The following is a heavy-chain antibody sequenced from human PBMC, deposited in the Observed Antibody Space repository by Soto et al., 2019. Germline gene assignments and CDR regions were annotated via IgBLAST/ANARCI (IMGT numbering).Heavy chain of an antibody. CDR2: INKSGGST. CDR3: AKDPPTTGTTFDY. V-gene: IGHV3-23*01. CDR1: GFTFSSFA. D-gene: IGHD1-1*01. Sequence: LRLSCAASGFTFSSFAMSWVRQAPGKGLEWVSTINKSGGSTYYADSVKGRFTISRDNSKNMLFLQINGLRAEDTAVYYCAKDPPTTGTTFDYWGRGTLVTVSS. J-gene: IGHJ4*02.